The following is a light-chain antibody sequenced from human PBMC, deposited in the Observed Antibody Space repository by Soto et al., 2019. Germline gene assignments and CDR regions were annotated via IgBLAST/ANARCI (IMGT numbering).Light chain of an antibody. Sequence: DIQMTQSPSSLSASVGDRVTITCRASQGISNYLAWYQQKPGKVPKLLIYAASTLQSGVPSRFSGSGSGTDFTHTISSLQPEDVATYYCQKYNSAPSFGQGTRLEIK. J-gene: IGKJ5*01. CDR2: AAS. CDR3: QKYNSAPS. CDR1: QGISNY. V-gene: IGKV1-27*01.